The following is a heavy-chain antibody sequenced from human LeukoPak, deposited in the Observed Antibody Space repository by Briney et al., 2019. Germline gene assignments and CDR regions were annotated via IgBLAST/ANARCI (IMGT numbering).Heavy chain of an antibody. Sequence: GGSLRLSCAASGFTFDDYTMHWVRQAPGKGLEWVSLISWNAGTYYADSVKGRFTISRDNSKNSLYLQMNSLKTEDTAVYYCTTPGEGWDDHYRFGAFDIWGQGTMVTVSS. D-gene: IGHD1-1*01. J-gene: IGHJ3*02. CDR1: GFTFDDYT. CDR3: TTPGEGWDDHYRFGAFDI. CDR2: ISWNAGT. V-gene: IGHV3-43*01.